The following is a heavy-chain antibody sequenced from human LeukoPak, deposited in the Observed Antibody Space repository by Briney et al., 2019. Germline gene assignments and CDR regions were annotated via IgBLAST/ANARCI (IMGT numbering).Heavy chain of an antibody. CDR3: AKTYYYDSSGYYYFDY. CDR2: IRYDGSNK. J-gene: IGHJ4*02. Sequence: QPGGSLRLSCAASGFTFSSYGMHWVRQAPGKGLEWVACIRYDGSNKYYADSVKGRFTISRDNSKNTLYLQMNSLRAEDTAVYYCAKTYYYDSSGYYYFDYWGQGTLVTVSS. V-gene: IGHV3-30*02. CDR1: GFTFSSYG. D-gene: IGHD3-22*01.